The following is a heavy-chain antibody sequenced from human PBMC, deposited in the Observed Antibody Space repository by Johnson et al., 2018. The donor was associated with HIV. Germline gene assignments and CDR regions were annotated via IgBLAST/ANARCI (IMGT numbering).Heavy chain of an antibody. CDR3: AKDEQWLNDAFDM. CDR1: GFTFSSYG. CDR2: IRNDGSNE. D-gene: IGHD6-19*01. Sequence: QVQLVESGGGVVQPGGSLRLSCAASGFTFSSYGLHWVRQAPGKGLQWVAFIRNDGSNEYYADSVKGRFTISRDNSKNTLYLQMNSLRAEDTAVYYCAKDEQWLNDAFDMWGQGTMVTVSS. V-gene: IGHV3-30*02. J-gene: IGHJ3*02.